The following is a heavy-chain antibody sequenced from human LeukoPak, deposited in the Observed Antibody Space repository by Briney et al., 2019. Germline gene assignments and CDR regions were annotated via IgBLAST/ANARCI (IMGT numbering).Heavy chain of an antibody. J-gene: IGHJ4*02. Sequence: GGSLRLSCAASGFTFSSYWMSWVRQAPGKGLEWVANIKQDRSEKYYVDSVKGRFTISRDNAKNSLYLQMNSLRAEDTAVYYCARDVRGCYDSSGYYYHGDWGQGTLVTVSS. CDR1: GFTFSSYW. CDR2: IKQDRSEK. CDR3: ARDVRGCYDSSGYYYHGD. V-gene: IGHV3-7*03. D-gene: IGHD3-22*01.